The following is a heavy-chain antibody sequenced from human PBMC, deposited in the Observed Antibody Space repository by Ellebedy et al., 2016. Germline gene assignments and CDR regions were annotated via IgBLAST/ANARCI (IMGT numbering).Heavy chain of an antibody. Sequence: SLKISCAASGFTFDDYAMHWVRQAPGKGLEWVSGISWNSGSIGYADSVKGRFTISRDNAKNSLYLQMNSLRAEDTAVYYCAKGGYCSSTSCYFSYYMDVWGKGTTVTVSS. J-gene: IGHJ6*03. V-gene: IGHV3-9*01. CDR1: GFTFDDYA. CDR3: AKGGYCSSTSCYFSYYMDV. CDR2: ISWNSGSI. D-gene: IGHD2-2*01.